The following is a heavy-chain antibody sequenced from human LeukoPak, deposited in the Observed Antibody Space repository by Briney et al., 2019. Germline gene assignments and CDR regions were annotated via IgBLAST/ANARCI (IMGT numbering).Heavy chain of an antibody. V-gene: IGHV3-64D*06. CDR3: VKSPRSSWTDWFDP. D-gene: IGHD6-13*01. CDR1: GFTFSSYA. J-gene: IGHJ5*02. Sequence: GGSLRLSCSASGFTFSSYAMHWVRQAPGKGLEYVSAISSNGGSTYYADSVKGRFTISRDNSKNTLYLQMSSLRAEDTAVYYCVKSPRSSWTDWFDPWGQGTLVTVSS. CDR2: ISSNGGST.